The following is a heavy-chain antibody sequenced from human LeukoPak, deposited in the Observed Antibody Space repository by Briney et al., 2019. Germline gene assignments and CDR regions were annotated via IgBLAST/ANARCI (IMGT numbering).Heavy chain of an antibody. J-gene: IGHJ4*02. CDR1: GFTFSSYG. D-gene: IGHD3-10*01. Sequence: GGSLRLSCAASGFTFSSYGMHWVRQAPGKGLEWVAFIRYDGSNKYYADSVKGRFTISRDNSKNTLYLQMNSLRAEDTAVYYCASLPYYGYYFDYWGQGTLVTVSS. CDR3: ASLPYYGYYFDY. V-gene: IGHV3-30*02. CDR2: IRYDGSNK.